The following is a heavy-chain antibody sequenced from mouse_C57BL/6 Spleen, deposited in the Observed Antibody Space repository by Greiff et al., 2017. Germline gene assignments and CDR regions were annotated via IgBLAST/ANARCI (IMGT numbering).Heavy chain of an antibody. CDR2: IYPSGGYT. V-gene: IGHV1-7*01. D-gene: IGHD2-4*01. CDR1: GYTFTSYW. CDR3: ARGGIYYDYDEEFAY. J-gene: IGHJ3*01. Sequence: VQLQQSGAELAKPGASVKLSCKASGYTFTSYWMHWVKQRPGQGLEWIGYIYPSGGYTKYNQKFKDKATLTADKSSSTAYMQLSSLTYEDSAVYYCARGGIYYDYDEEFAYWGQGTLVTVSA.